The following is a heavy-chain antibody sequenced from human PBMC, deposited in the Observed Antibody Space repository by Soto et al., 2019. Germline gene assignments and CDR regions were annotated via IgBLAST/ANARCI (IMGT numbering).Heavy chain of an antibody. CDR1: GFTFSSYW. V-gene: IGHV3-7*04. CDR2: IKQDGNDK. J-gene: IGHJ4*02. D-gene: IGHD5-12*01. Sequence: EVQLVESGGALIQPGGSLRLSCAASGFTFSSYWMSWVRQAPGKGLEWVANIKQDGNDKYYVDSVKGRFTISRDNAKNSLFLQMNSLRAEDTAVYYCARGFNRGYDLESDYWGQGTLVTVSS. CDR3: ARGFNRGYDLESDY.